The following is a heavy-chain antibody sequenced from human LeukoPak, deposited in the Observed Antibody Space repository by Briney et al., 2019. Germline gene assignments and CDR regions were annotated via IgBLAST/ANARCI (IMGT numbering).Heavy chain of an antibody. CDR1: GGTFSSYA. Sequence: SVKDSCKASGGTFSSYAISWVRQAPGQGLEWMGGIIPIFGTANYAQKFQGRVTITADESTGTAYMELSSLRSEDTAVYYCARTAAGTKYYYYMDVWGKGTTVTVSS. J-gene: IGHJ6*03. D-gene: IGHD6-13*01. V-gene: IGHV1-69*01. CDR2: IIPIFGTA. CDR3: ARTAAGTKYYYYMDV.